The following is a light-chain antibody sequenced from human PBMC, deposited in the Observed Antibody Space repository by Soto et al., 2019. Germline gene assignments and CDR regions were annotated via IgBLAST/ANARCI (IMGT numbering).Light chain of an antibody. Sequence: IQLTQSPSSLSASVGDRVTITCRASQGISSYLAWYQQKPGKVPKLLIYAASTLQSGVPSRFSGSGSGTDFTLTISSLQPEDFATYYCQQLNTNSYPITFGQGTRLEIK. CDR3: QQLNTNSYPIT. V-gene: IGKV1-9*01. CDR2: AAS. J-gene: IGKJ5*01. CDR1: QGISSY.